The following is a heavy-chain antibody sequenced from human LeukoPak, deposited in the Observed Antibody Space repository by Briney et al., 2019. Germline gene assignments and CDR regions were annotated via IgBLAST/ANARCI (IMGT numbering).Heavy chain of an antibody. Sequence: QAGGSLRLSCAASGVTFSRYGMHWVRQAPGKGLEWVAVIWHDGSNNYEDSVKGRFTISKDNSKNTLYLQMNSLRAEDSAVYYCARDPGTVTTLFDYWGQGTLVTVSS. J-gene: IGHJ4*02. CDR2: IWHDGSN. V-gene: IGHV3-33*01. CDR1: GVTFSRYG. D-gene: IGHD4-11*01. CDR3: ARDPGTVTTLFDY.